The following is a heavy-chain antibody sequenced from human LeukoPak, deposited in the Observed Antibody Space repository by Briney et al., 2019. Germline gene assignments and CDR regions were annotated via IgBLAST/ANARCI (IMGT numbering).Heavy chain of an antibody. V-gene: IGHV3-23*01. CDR1: GFTFSTYA. CDR2: ISGSGGST. Sequence: GSLRPSCVASGFTFSTYAMSWVRQAPGKGLEWVSSISGSGGSTYYADSVKGRFTMSRDNSKNTLYLQMNSLRAEDTAVYYCAKTESSSYFYTYFNYWGQGTLVTVSS. J-gene: IGHJ4*02. D-gene: IGHD3-22*01. CDR3: AKTESSSYFYTYFNY.